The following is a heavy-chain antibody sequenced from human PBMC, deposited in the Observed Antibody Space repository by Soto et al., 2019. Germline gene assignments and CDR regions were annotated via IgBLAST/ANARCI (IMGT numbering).Heavy chain of an antibody. CDR1: GGSISSSNW. J-gene: IGHJ5*02. CDR2: IYHSGST. Sequence: QVQLQESGPGLVKPSGTLSLTCAVSGGSISSSNWWSWVRQPPGKGLEWIGEIYHSGSTNYNPSLKSRVTTSVDKSKNQFSLTLSSVTAADTAVYYCARDRGDRIAAAGLNWFDPWGQGTLVTVSS. D-gene: IGHD6-13*01. V-gene: IGHV4-4*02. CDR3: ARDRGDRIAAAGLNWFDP.